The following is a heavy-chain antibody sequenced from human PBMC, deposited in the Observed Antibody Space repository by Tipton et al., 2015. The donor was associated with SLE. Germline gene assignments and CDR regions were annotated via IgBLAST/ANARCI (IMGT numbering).Heavy chain of an antibody. CDR1: GGSISSGGYY. CDR2: IYYSGST. J-gene: IGHJ3*02. Sequence: TLSLTCTVSGGSISSGGYYWSWIRQHPGKGLEWIGYIYYSGSTYYNPSLKSRVTISVDTSKNQFSLKLSSVTAADTAVYYCARRVGSGTYLDAFDIWGQGTMVTVSS. D-gene: IGHD3-10*01. CDR3: ARRVGSGTYLDAFDI. V-gene: IGHV4-31*03.